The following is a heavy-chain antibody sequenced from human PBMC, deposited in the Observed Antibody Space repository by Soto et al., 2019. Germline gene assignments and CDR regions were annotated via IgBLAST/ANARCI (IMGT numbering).Heavy chain of an antibody. J-gene: IGHJ6*03. CDR2: IVVGSGNT. Sequence: SVKVSSKASGFAFTSSAVQWVRQARGQRLEWIGWIVVGSGNTNYAQKFQERVTITRDMSTSTAYMELSSLRSEDTAVYYCAADKRVNSSSFYYYYYMDVWGKGTTVTVSS. CDR1: GFAFTSSA. V-gene: IGHV1-58*01. D-gene: IGHD6-6*01. CDR3: AADKRVNSSSFYYYYYMDV.